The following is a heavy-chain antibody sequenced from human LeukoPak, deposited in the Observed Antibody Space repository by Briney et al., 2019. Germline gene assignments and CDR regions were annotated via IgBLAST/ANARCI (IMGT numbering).Heavy chain of an antibody. V-gene: IGHV3-21*01. CDR1: GFTFSSYS. J-gene: IGHJ5*02. Sequence: GGSLRLSCAAAGFTFSSYSMNWVRQAPGKGLEWVSSISISSSYIYYADSVKGRFAISRDNAKNSLYLQMNSLRAEDTAVYYCARGINHGSGSSGTFDPWGQGTLVTVSS. D-gene: IGHD3-10*01. CDR2: ISISSSYI. CDR3: ARGINHGSGSSGTFDP.